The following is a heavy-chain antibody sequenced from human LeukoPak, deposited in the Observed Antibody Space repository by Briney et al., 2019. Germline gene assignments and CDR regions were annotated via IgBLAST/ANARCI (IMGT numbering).Heavy chain of an antibody. CDR2: IYYSWST. CDR3: ARAWSYYPYYFDY. CDR1: GGSISSYY. D-gene: IGHD1-26*01. V-gene: IGHV4-59*01. Sequence: SETLSLTCTVSGGSISSYYWSWIRQPPGKGLEWIGYIYYSWSTNYNPSLKSRVTISVDTSKNQFSLKLSSVTAADTAVYYCARAWSYYPYYFDYWGQGTLVTVSS. J-gene: IGHJ4*02.